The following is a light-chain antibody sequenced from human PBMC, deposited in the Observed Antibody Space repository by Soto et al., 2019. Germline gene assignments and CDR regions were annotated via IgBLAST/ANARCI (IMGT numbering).Light chain of an antibody. Sequence: IVLTQSPVTLSLSPGDRATISCRPSQSVSSFLAWYQQKPGQPPRLLIYDVSNRAAGIPARFSGSGSGTDFTLTIGRLEPEEFAVYYCQQRTDWPPVYTFGHGTKLEIK. CDR1: QSVSSF. J-gene: IGKJ2*01. CDR2: DVS. V-gene: IGKV3-11*01. CDR3: QQRTDWPPVYT.